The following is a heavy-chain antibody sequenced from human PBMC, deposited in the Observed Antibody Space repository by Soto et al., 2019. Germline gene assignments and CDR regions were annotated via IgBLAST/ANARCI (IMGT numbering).Heavy chain of an antibody. Sequence: EVQLLESGGGLVQPGGSLRLSCAASGFTFSSYAMSWVRQAPGKGLEWVSAISGSGGSTYYADSVKGRFTISRDNSKNTVYLQMNSLRAEDTAVYYCAKNRGEVVVVPSYFDYWGQGTLVTVSS. D-gene: IGHD2-2*01. J-gene: IGHJ4*02. V-gene: IGHV3-23*01. CDR3: AKNRGEVVVVPSYFDY. CDR1: GFTFSSYA. CDR2: ISGSGGST.